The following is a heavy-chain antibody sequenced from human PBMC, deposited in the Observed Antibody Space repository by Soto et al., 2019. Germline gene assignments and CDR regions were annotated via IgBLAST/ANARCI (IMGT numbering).Heavy chain of an antibody. CDR3: ARIQGGSGSYYLGDY. Sequence: QVTLKESGPVLVNPTETLTLTCTVSGFSLSNARMGVSWIRQPPGKALEWLAHIFSNDEKSYSTSLKSRLTISKDTSKSQVVLTMTNMDPVDTATYYCARIQGGSGSYYLGDYWGQGTLVTVSS. V-gene: IGHV2-26*01. D-gene: IGHD3-10*01. CDR2: IFSNDEK. J-gene: IGHJ4*02. CDR1: GFSLSNARMG.